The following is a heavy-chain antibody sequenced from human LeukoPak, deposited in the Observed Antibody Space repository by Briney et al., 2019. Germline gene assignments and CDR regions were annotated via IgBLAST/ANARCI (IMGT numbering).Heavy chain of an antibody. J-gene: IGHJ4*02. D-gene: IGHD2-15*01. V-gene: IGHV4-34*01. Sequence: PSETLSLTCAVYGGSFSGYYWSWIRQPPGKGLEWIGEINHSGSTNYNPSLKSRVTISLDTSKNQFSLKLSSVTAADTAVYYCARGLSAIVYWGQGTLVTVSS. CDR2: INHSGST. CDR1: GGSFSGYY. CDR3: ARGLSAIVY.